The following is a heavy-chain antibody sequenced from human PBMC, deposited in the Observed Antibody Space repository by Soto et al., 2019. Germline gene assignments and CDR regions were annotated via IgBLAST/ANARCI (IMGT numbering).Heavy chain of an antibody. V-gene: IGHV3-23*01. D-gene: IGHD4-17*01. Sequence: GGSLRLSCAASGFTFSSYAMSWVRQAPGKGLEWVSAISGSGGSTYYADSVKGRFTIPRDNSKNTLYLQMNSLRAEDTAVYYCAKDLYGDYSLGYYFDYWGQGTLVTVSS. CDR1: GFTFSSYA. CDR3: AKDLYGDYSLGYYFDY. CDR2: ISGSGGST. J-gene: IGHJ4*02.